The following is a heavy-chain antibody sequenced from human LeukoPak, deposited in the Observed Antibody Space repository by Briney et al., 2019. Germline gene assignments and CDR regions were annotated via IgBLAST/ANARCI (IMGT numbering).Heavy chain of an antibody. V-gene: IGHV3-33*01. CDR3: AREGPRGNSQFDY. Sequence: GGSLRLSCAASGFTFSSYGMHWVRQAPGKGLEWVALIWYDGSNKYYTDSVKGRLTISRDNSKNTLYLQVNSLRAEDTAVYYCAREGPRGNSQFDYWGQGTLVTVSS. J-gene: IGHJ4*02. CDR2: IWYDGSNK. CDR1: GFTFSSYG. D-gene: IGHD2/OR15-2a*01.